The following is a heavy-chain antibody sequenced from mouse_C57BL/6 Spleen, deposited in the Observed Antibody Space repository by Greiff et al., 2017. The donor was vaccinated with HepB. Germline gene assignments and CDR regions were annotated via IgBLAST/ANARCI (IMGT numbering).Heavy chain of an antibody. CDR1: GFTFSSSA. CDR3: ARDLYAMDY. J-gene: IGHJ4*01. V-gene: IGHV5-4*01. Sequence: EVKLMESGGGLVKPGGSLKLSCAASGFTFSSSAMSWVRQTPEKRLEWVATISDGGSYTYYPDNVKGRFTISRDNAKNNLYLQMSHLKSEDTARYYCARDLYAMDYWGQGTSVTVSS. CDR2: ISDGGSYT.